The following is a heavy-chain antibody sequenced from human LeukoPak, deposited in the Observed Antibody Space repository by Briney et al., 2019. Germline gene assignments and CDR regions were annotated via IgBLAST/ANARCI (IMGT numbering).Heavy chain of an antibody. Sequence: GGSLRLSCAASGFTFSRYWMSWVRQAPGKGLEWVANIKHDGSEKYYVDSVKGRFTISRDNAKNSLYLQMNSLRAEDTAVYYCARGLSWFDPWGQGTLVTVSS. CDR3: ARGLSWFDP. D-gene: IGHD2-8*01. CDR2: IKHDGSEK. J-gene: IGHJ5*02. CDR1: GFTFSRYW. V-gene: IGHV3-7*01.